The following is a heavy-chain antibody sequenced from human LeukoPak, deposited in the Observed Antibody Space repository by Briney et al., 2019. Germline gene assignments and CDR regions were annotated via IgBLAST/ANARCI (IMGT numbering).Heavy chain of an antibody. Sequence: PGGSLRLSCVVSGFTFNIYAMIWVRQAPGKGLEWVSGISGSGSKTYNADYVKGRFTISRDNSKNTLYLQMNSLRAEDTAIYYCAKDPLDYWGQGTLVTVSS. CDR2: ISGSGSKT. J-gene: IGHJ4*02. CDR1: GFTFNIYA. CDR3: AKDPLDY. V-gene: IGHV3-23*01.